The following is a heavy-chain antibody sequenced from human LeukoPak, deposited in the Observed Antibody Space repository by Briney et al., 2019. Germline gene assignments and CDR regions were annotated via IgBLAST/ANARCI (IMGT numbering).Heavy chain of an antibody. CDR1: GFTFSNFG. D-gene: IGHD5-18*01. CDR2: ISSGSTTI. CDR3: AKDLMDTAMVDY. J-gene: IGHJ4*02. Sequence: GGSLRLSCAASGFTFSNFGMNWVRQASGKGLEWVSYISSGSTTIYYADSVKGRFTISRDNSKNTLYLQMNSLRAEDTAVYYCAKDLMDTAMVDYWGQGTLVTVSS. V-gene: IGHV3-48*01.